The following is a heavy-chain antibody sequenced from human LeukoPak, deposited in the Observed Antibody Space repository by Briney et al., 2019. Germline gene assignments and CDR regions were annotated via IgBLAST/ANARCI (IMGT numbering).Heavy chain of an antibody. CDR2: FNPEDGET. J-gene: IGHJ4*02. Sequence: ASVTVSFKVSVYTLSELSLHWVRQAPGKGLEWMGGFNPEDGETIYAQKIQGRVTMTEDTSTDTAYMELSSLRSEDTAVYYCATNDYGDDYWGQGTLVTVSS. D-gene: IGHD4-17*01. V-gene: IGHV1-24*01. CDR1: VYTLSELS. CDR3: ATNDYGDDY.